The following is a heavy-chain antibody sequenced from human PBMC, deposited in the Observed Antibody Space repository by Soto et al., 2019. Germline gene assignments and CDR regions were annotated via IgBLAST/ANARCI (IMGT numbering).Heavy chain of an antibody. CDR1: VFTFTRSS. J-gene: IGHJ6*02. CDR2: IVVGSGNT. Sequence: SVKVSCQASVFTFTRSSVQWVRQARGQRREWIGWIVVGSGNTNYAQKFQERVTITRDMSTSTAYMELSSLRSEDTAVYYCAADLGVLNRLGSWSGRYYYYGMDVWGQGTTVTVSS. CDR3: AADLGVLNRLGSWSGRYYYYGMDV. D-gene: IGHD6-13*01. V-gene: IGHV1-58*01.